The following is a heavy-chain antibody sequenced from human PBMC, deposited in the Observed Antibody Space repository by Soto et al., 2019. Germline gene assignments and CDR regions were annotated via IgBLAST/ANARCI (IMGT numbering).Heavy chain of an antibody. Sequence: SETLSLTCTVSGGSISSYYWSWIRQPPGKGLEWIGYIYYSESTNYNPSLKSRVTISVDTSKNQFSLKLSSVTAADTAVYYCARDSGGYYHDIDYWGQRTLVTVS. V-gene: IGHV4-59*01. CDR2: IYYSEST. CDR3: ARDSGGYYHDIDY. CDR1: GGSISSYY. J-gene: IGHJ4*02. D-gene: IGHD3-22*01.